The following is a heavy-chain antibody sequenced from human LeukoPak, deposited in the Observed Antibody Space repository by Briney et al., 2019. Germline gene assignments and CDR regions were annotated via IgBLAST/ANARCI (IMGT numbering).Heavy chain of an antibody. CDR3: ARFSSGPL. D-gene: IGHD3-22*01. CDR2: ISSNGRST. CDR1: GFGFGYYH. J-gene: IGHJ3*01. Sequence: GGSLRLSCAASGFGFGYYHMHWVRQAPGKGLECVSAISSNGRSTHYADSVKGRFIISRDNSNNTLYLQVGSLKPEDTAVYYCARFSSGPLWGQGTKVTVSS. V-gene: IGHV3-64*02.